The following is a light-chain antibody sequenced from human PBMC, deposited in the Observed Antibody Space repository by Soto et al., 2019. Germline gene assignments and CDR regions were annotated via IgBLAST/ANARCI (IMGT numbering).Light chain of an antibody. Sequence: QSALTQPASVSGSPGQSITISCTGTSSDVGGYNYVSWYQQHPDKAPKLMIYDVKYRPSGVSNRISGSKSGNTASLTISGLQAEDEAVYYCTSYTSSSTWVFGGGTKLTVL. CDR3: TSYTSSSTWV. V-gene: IGLV2-14*03. CDR1: SSDVGGYNY. J-gene: IGLJ3*02. CDR2: DVK.